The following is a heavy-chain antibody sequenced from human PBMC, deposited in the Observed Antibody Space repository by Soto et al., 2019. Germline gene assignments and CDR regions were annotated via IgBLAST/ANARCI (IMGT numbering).Heavy chain of an antibody. CDR1: GGTFSSYA. V-gene: IGHV1-69*13. D-gene: IGHD5-12*01. Sequence: SVKVSCKASGGTFSSYAISWVRQAPGQGLEWMGGIIPIFGTANYAQKFQGRVTITADESTSTAYMELRSLRSDDTAVYYCARDLALWLLNPGYWGQGTLVTVAS. CDR2: IIPIFGTA. J-gene: IGHJ4*02. CDR3: ARDLALWLLNPGY.